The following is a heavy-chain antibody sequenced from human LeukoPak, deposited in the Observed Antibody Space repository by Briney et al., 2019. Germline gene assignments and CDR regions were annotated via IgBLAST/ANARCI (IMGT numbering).Heavy chain of an antibody. J-gene: IGHJ2*01. CDR3: ARDIPSDYYDSSGYPSVAFDL. D-gene: IGHD3-22*01. Sequence: GGSLRLSCAASGFTFSSYGMTWVRQAPGKGLEWVSAISGSGGSTYYADSVKGRSTISRDNSKNTLYLQMNSLRAEDTAVYYCARDIPSDYYDSSGYPSVAFDLWGRGTLVTVSS. CDR2: ISGSGGST. CDR1: GFTFSSYG. V-gene: IGHV3-23*01.